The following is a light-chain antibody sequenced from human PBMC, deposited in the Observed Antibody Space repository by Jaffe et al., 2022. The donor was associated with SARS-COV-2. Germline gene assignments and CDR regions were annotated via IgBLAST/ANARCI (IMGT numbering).Light chain of an antibody. J-gene: IGLJ2*01. CDR1: SSDVGGYNY. Sequence: QSALTQPASVSGSPGQSITISCIGTSSDVGGYNYVSWYQHHPGKAPKLMIYDVSNRPSGVSNRFSGSKSGNTASLTISGLQAEDEADYYCSSYTSSSTLIFGGGTKLTVL. CDR3: SSYTSSSTLI. V-gene: IGLV2-14*03. CDR2: DVS.